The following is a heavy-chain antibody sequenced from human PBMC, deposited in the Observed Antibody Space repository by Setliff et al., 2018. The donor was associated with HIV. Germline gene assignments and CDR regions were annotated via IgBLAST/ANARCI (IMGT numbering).Heavy chain of an antibody. J-gene: IGHJ4*02. CDR2: IKSKSERQTT. CDR1: GVTLKNDW. Sequence: GSLRLSCAASGVTLKNDWMNWVRQAPGKGLEWVGRIKSKSERQTTDYATPVKGRFTISRDNSKNTLYLQMNSLRAEDTAVYYCAKDLAVAGAMNQMEPGPTDYWGQGTLVTVSS. V-gene: IGHV3-15*01. D-gene: IGHD6-19*01. CDR3: AKDLAVAGAMNQMEPGPTDY.